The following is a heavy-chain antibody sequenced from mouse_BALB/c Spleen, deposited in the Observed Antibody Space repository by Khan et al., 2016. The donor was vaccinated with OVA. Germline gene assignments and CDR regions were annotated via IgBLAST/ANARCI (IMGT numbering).Heavy chain of an antibody. V-gene: IGHV1-7*01. CDR2: INPSTGYT. CDR1: GYTFINYW. Sequence: QVQLQQSGAELAKPGASVKMSCKASGYTFINYWILWVKQRPGQGLEWIGYINPSTGYTEYNQNFKDKATLTADKSSSTAYMQLRSLTSEESAVYYCARRGLRWDFDYWGQGTTLTVSS. D-gene: IGHD1-1*01. J-gene: IGHJ2*01. CDR3: ARRGLRWDFDY.